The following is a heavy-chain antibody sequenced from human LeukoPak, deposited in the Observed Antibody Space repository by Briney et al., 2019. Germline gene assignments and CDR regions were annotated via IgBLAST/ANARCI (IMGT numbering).Heavy chain of an antibody. V-gene: IGHV3-49*04. CDR2: IRSKAYGGTT. Sequence: GGSLRLSCAVSGFTFNNFAMNWVRQAPGKGLEWVGFIRSKAYGGTTEYAASVKGRFTISRDDSKSIAYLQMNSLKTEDTAVYYCTRDRPAYDYVWGSYRYGYYFDYWGQGTLVTVSS. CDR3: TRDRPAYDYVWGSYRYGYYFDY. D-gene: IGHD3-16*02. J-gene: IGHJ4*02. CDR1: GFTFNNFA.